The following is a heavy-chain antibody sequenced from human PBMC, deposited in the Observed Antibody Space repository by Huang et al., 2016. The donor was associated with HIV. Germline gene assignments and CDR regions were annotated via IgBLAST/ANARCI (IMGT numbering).Heavy chain of an antibody. CDR3: ARDTTTVAGLDF. J-gene: IGHJ4*02. D-gene: IGHD6-19*01. V-gene: IGHV3-30*14. Sequence: DFVRGRFTISRDNSKNILYLQLNSLTPADTSIYYCARDTTTVAGLDFWGQGALVTVSS.